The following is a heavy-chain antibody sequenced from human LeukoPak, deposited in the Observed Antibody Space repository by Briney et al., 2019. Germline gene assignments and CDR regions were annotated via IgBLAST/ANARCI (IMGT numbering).Heavy chain of an antibody. V-gene: IGHV4-39*07. D-gene: IGHD2-8*01. CDR2: IYYSGST. CDR1: GDSISSGAYY. Sequence: SETLSLTCTVSGDSISSGAYYWGWIRQPSGKGLEWIGCIYYSGSTYDNPSLKSRVTISVDTSRNQFSLKLSSVTAADTAVYYCARDVSPNGVVDYWGQGTLVTVSS. CDR3: ARDVSPNGVVDY. J-gene: IGHJ4*02.